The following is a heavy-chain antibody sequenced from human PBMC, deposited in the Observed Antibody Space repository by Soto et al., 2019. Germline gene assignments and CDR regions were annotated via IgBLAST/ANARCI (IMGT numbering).Heavy chain of an antibody. V-gene: IGHV3-64D*08. D-gene: IGHD6-13*01. CDR3: VKLQQSHAYYYYGMDV. CDR2: ISSNGGST. J-gene: IGHJ6*02. CDR1: GFTFSSYA. Sequence: PGGSLRLSCSASGFTFSSYAMHWVRQAPGKGLEYVSAISSNGGSTYYADSVKGRFTISRDNSKNTLYLQMSSLRAEDTAVYYCVKLQQSHAYYYYGMDVWGQGTTVTVSS.